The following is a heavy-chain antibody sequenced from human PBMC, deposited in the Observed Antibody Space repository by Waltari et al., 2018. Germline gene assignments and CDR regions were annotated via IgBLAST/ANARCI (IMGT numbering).Heavy chain of an antibody. CDR3: ASERGTFGVGRSSFDR. CDR1: GFRFGNYV. V-gene: IGHV3-30*02. D-gene: IGHD3-3*01. J-gene: IGHJ4*02. Sequence: QVYLVESGGGVVQPGGSLRLSCAASGFRFGNYVMHWVRPAPGKGLEWVASIRYDGSNTFHADSVKGRFTISRDNSKNTMDLQTSSLRPEDTAVYYCASERGTFGVGRSSFDRWGQGTLVIVSS. CDR2: IRYDGSNT.